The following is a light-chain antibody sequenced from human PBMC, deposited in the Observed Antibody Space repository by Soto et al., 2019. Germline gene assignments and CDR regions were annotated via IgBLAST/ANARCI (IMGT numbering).Light chain of an antibody. J-gene: IGKJ1*01. CDR3: QQYGSSPQT. CDR2: GAS. Sequence: EIVLTQSPGNLSLSPGERATLSCRTSQSVSSSYLAWYQQKPGQAPRLLIYGASSRATGIPGRFSGSGSGTDFTLTISRLEPEDFAVYYWQQYGSSPQTFGQGTKVEIK. V-gene: IGKV3-20*01. CDR1: QSVSSSY.